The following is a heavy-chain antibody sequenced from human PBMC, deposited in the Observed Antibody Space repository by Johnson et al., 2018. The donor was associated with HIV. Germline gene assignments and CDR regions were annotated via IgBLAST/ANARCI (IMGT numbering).Heavy chain of an antibody. D-gene: IGHD2-21*02. J-gene: IGHJ3*01. V-gene: IGHV3-30-3*01. Sequence: GRSLRLSCEASGFTFSNFVMHWVRQAPGKGLEWLTSISYDGAKKYYADSVRGRFTISRDNSKNTLFLQMDNLKTEDTAVFYCAKVGHCRGDCNFEVLEDLFDVWGRGTLVTVSS. CDR3: AKVGHCRGDCNFEVLEDLFDV. CDR2: ISYDGAKK. CDR1: GFTFSNFV.